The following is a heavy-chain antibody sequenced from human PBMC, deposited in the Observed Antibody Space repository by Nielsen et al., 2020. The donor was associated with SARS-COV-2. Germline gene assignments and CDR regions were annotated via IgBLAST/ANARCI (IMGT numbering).Heavy chain of an antibody. V-gene: IGHV3-21*01. Sequence: GESLKISCAASGFTFSSYSMNWVRQAPGKGLEWVSSISSSSSYIYYADSVKGRFTISRDNAKNSLYLQMNSLRAEDTALYYCARDPYYGSGTFRFYGMDLWGQETTVTVSS. D-gene: IGHD3-10*01. CDR3: ARDPYYGSGTFRFYGMDL. J-gene: IGHJ6*02. CDR1: GFTFSSYS. CDR2: ISSSSSYI.